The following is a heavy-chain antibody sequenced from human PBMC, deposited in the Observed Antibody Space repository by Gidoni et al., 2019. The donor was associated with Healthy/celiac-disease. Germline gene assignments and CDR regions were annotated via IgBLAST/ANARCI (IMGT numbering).Heavy chain of an antibody. D-gene: IGHD3-3*01. Sequence: EVQLLESGGGLVQPGGSLRLSCAASGFTFSSYAMIWVRQAPGKGLEWVSAIMGSSVSTYYVDSVKDRFTISRDNSKNTLYLQMNSLRAEDTAVYYCAKGREGITIFGVVISNYFDYWGQGTLVTVSS. CDR3: AKGREGITIFGVVISNYFDY. CDR1: GFTFSSYA. CDR2: IMGSSVST. V-gene: IGHV3-23*01. J-gene: IGHJ4*02.